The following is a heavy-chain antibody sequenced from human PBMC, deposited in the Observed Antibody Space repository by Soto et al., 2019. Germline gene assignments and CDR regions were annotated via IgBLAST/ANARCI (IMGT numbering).Heavy chain of an antibody. CDR2: ISAYNGNT. V-gene: IGHV1-18*04. CDR1: GDGIASYS. D-gene: IGHD1-26*01. CDR3: ARQGATHAFAI. Sequence: VRWDASGDGIASYSSLSARQGPGQGLEWMGWISAYNGNTNYAQKLQGRVTMTTDTSTSTAYMELRSLRSDDTSVYYCARQGATHAFAILGNRTMDT. J-gene: IGHJ3*02.